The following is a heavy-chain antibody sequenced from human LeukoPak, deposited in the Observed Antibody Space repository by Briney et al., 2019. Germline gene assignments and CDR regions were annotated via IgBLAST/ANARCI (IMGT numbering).Heavy chain of an antibody. Sequence: GGSLRLSCAASGFTFSSYGMHWVRQAPGKGLEWVAFIRYDGSNKYYADSVKGRFTISRDNSKNTLYLQMISLRAEDTAVYYCAKDFYGSGSYYFDYWGQGTLVTVSS. CDR2: IRYDGSNK. CDR3: AKDFYGSGSYYFDY. D-gene: IGHD3-10*01. CDR1: GFTFSSYG. J-gene: IGHJ4*02. V-gene: IGHV3-30*02.